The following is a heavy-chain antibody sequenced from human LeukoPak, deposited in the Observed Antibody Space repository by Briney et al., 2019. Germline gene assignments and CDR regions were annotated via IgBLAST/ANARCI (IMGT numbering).Heavy chain of an antibody. V-gene: IGHV4-4*07. CDR3: AGGNYDYVWGSYRLLDY. Sequence: SETLSLTCTVSGGSISSFYWNWIRQPAGKGLEWIGRIYTSGSTNYNPSLKSRVTISVDTSKNQFSLKLSSVTAADTAVYYCAGGNYDYVWGSYRLLDYWGQGTLVTVSS. D-gene: IGHD3-16*02. CDR2: IYTSGST. CDR1: GGSISSFY. J-gene: IGHJ4*02.